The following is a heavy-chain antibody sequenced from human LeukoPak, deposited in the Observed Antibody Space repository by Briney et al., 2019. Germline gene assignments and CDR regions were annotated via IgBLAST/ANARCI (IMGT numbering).Heavy chain of an antibody. CDR1: GGTFSSYA. CDR2: IIPILGIA. V-gene: IGHV1-69*04. D-gene: IGHD6-13*01. Sequence: SVKVSCKASGGTFSSYAISWVRQAPGQGLEWMGRIIPILGIANYAQKFQGRVTITADKSTSTAYMELSSLRSEDTAVYYCARGGIVAAAGSSFDYWGQGTLVTVSS. CDR3: ARGGIVAAAGSSFDY. J-gene: IGHJ4*02.